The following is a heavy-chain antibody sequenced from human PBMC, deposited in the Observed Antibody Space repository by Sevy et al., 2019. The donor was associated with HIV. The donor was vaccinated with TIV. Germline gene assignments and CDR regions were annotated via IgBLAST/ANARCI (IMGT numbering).Heavy chain of an antibody. CDR1: GFSFSIYS. D-gene: IGHD3-3*01. J-gene: IGHJ6*02. CDR3: ARYYDFWSMDV. V-gene: IGHV3-48*01. Sequence: GGSLRLSCAASGFSFSIYSMNWVRQAPGKGLEWVSYISSSSGPIYYADSVKGRFTISRDNAKNSLYLQMNSLRADDTAVYYCARYYDFWSMDVWGQGTPVTVSS. CDR2: ISSSSGPI.